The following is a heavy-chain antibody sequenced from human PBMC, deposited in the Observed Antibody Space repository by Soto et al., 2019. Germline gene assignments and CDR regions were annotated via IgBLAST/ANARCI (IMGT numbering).Heavy chain of an antibody. V-gene: IGHV3-30*18. D-gene: IGHD1-7*01. Sequence: PGGSLRLSCAASGFTFSSYGMHWVRQAPGKGLEWVAVISYDGSNKYYADSVKGRFTISRDNSKNTLYLQMNSLRAEDTAVYYCAKRQAGTLYYYYGMDVWGQGTTVTVSS. CDR2: ISYDGSNK. CDR3: AKRQAGTLYYYYGMDV. CDR1: GFTFSSYG. J-gene: IGHJ6*02.